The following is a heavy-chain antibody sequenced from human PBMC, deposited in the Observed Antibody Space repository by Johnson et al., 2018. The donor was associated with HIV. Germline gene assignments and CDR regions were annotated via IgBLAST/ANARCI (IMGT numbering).Heavy chain of an antibody. CDR2: IYSGGST. J-gene: IGHJ3*02. V-gene: IGHV3-NL1*01. D-gene: IGHD3-22*01. CDR3: SGDSSGYYYYDAFDI. CDR1: GFTFSSYA. Sequence: QMQLVESGGGVVQPGRSLRLSCAASGFTFSSYAMHWVRQAPGKGLECFSIIYSGGSTYYADSVKGRFTISRDNSENTLYLQMNSLRAEDTAVYYCSGDSSGYYYYDAFDIWGQGTMVTVSS.